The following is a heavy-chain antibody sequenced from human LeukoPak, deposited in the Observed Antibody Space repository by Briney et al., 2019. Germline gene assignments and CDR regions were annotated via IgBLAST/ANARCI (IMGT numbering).Heavy chain of an antibody. CDR2: ISGSGGST. D-gene: IGHD1-1*01. Sequence: PGGSLRLSCAASGFTFSSYAMSWVRQAPGKGLEWVSAISGSGGSTYYADSVKGRFTISRDNSKNTLYLQMNSLRAEDTAVYYCAKGGPPLNGYAYYFDYWGQGTLVTVSS. J-gene: IGHJ4*02. V-gene: IGHV3-23*01. CDR1: GFTFSSYA. CDR3: AKGGPPLNGYAYYFDY.